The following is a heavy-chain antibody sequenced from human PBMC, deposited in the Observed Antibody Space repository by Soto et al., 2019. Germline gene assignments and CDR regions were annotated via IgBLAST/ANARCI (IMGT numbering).Heavy chain of an antibody. J-gene: IGHJ4*02. Sequence: QVHLQESGPGLVKPSETLSLTCTVSGGSISSYYWSWIRQPPGKGLEWIGYVFYTGVTKYNPSFQSRATISGDTSRNQSSLNLMSVTGPDTAVYYCAKWGAAAGTTWGQGILVNVSP. D-gene: IGHD6-25*01. CDR2: VFYTGVT. CDR3: AKWGAAAGTT. CDR1: GGSISSYY. V-gene: IGHV4-59*01.